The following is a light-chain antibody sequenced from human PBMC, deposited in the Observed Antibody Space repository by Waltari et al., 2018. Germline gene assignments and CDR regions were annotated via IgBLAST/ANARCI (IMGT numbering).Light chain of an antibody. J-gene: IGKJ2*01. CDR2: GAS. CDR3: QQYGSSPT. Sequence: EIVLTQSPGTLSFSPGERATLSCRASQSVTSNYLAWYQQKPGQAPRLLIYGASSRATGIPDRFSGSGSGTDFTLTISRLEPEDFAVYYCQQYGSSPTFGQGTKLEIK. CDR1: QSVTSNY. V-gene: IGKV3-20*01.